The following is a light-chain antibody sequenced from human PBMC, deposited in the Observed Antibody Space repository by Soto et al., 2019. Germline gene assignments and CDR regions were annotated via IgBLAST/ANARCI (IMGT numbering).Light chain of an antibody. Sequence: QSALTQPPSVSAAPGQRVTISCSGSSSNIGNNYVSWYQQLPGTAPKLLIYENDKRPSGIPDRFSGSKSGTSATLGITGLQTGDEADYYCGTWDGTPPNSEVVFGGGTKVTVL. CDR1: SSNIGNNY. CDR3: GTWDGTPPNSEVV. J-gene: IGLJ2*01. CDR2: END. V-gene: IGLV1-51*02.